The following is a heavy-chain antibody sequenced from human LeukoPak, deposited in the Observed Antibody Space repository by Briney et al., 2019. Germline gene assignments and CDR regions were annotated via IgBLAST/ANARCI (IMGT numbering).Heavy chain of an antibody. CDR3: ARHERCSSINCIYNWFDP. Sequence: PSETLSLTCTVSGGSIPTKNFYWGWIRQPPGKGLEWIVSVFYSGRTYYNPSLKSRVTIFVDPSKNQFSLNLRSVTAADTAVYYCARHERCSSINCIYNWFDPWGQGTLVSVSS. D-gene: IGHD2-2*01. CDR1: GGSIPTKNFY. V-gene: IGHV4-39*01. CDR2: VFYSGRT. J-gene: IGHJ5*02.